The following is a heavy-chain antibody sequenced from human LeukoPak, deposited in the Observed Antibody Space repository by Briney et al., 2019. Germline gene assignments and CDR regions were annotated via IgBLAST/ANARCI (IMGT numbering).Heavy chain of an antibody. V-gene: IGHV1-24*01. CDR1: GFTFINYA. CDR3: ATDFSSATGIVGATAAD. D-gene: IGHD1-26*01. CDR2: FDPEDGET. J-gene: IGHJ4*02. Sequence: GGSLRLSCAASGFTFINYAMHWVRQAPGKGLEWMGGFDPEDGETIYAQKFQGRVTMTEDTSTDTAYMELSSLRSEDTAVYYCATDFSSATGIVGATAADWGQGTLVTVSS.